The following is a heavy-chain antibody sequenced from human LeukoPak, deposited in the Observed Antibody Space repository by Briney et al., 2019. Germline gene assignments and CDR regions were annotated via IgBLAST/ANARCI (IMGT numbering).Heavy chain of an antibody. D-gene: IGHD3-3*01. CDR3: ARYDFWSGYDFDY. CDR2: IYYSGST. CDR1: GGSISSYY. J-gene: IGHJ4*02. Sequence: PSETLSLTCTVSGGSISSYYWSWIRQPPGTGLEWIGYIYYSGSTNYNPSLKSRVTISVDTSKNQFSLKLSSVTAADTAVYYCARYDFWSGYDFDYWGQGTLVTVSS. V-gene: IGHV4-59*01.